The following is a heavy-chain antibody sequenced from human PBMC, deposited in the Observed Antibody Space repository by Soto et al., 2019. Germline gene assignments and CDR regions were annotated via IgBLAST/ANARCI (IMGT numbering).Heavy chain of an antibody. CDR2: IYYSGST. CDR1: GGSISSSSYY. Sequence: PSETLSRTCTVSGGSISSSSYYWGWIRQPPGKGLEWIGSIYYSGSTYYNPSLKSRVTISVDTSKNQFSLKLSSVTAADTAVYYCARHGGRLPYYYYMDVWGKGTTVTVSS. J-gene: IGHJ6*03. CDR3: ARHGGRLPYYYYMDV. V-gene: IGHV4-39*01. D-gene: IGHD2-15*01.